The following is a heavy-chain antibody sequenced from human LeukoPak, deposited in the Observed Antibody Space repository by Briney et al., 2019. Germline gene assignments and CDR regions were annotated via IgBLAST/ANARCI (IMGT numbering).Heavy chain of an antibody. CDR1: GYTFTGYY. D-gene: IGHD6-6*01. CDR3: ARDISGSSGFDY. J-gene: IGHJ4*02. Sequence: ASVKVSCKASGYTFTGYYMHWVRQAPGQGLEWMGRINPNSGGTNYAQKFQGRVTMTRDTSISTAYMELSRLRSDDTAVYYCARDISGSSGFDYWGQGTLSPSPQ. CDR2: INPNSGGT. V-gene: IGHV1-2*06.